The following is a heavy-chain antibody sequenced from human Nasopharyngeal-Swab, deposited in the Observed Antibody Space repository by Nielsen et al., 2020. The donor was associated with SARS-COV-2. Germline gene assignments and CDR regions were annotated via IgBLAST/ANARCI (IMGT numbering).Heavy chain of an antibody. Sequence: ASVQVSCKASGYSSTSYGISWVRQALGQGLEWMGWIIGYNGNTNYAQKLQGRVTMTTDKSTSTAYMELRSLRPADTSVCYCARTRIARKEYYFDYWGQGTLVTVSS. D-gene: IGHD6-13*01. CDR1: GYSSTSYG. CDR2: IIGYNGNT. J-gene: IGHJ4*02. V-gene: IGHV1-18*01. CDR3: ARTRIARKEYYFDY.